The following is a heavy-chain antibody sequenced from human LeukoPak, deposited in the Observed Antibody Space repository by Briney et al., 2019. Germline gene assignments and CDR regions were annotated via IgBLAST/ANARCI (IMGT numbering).Heavy chain of an antibody. J-gene: IGHJ3*02. CDR3: ARSFSGSQNEENDAFDI. CDR2: IYGDGRNI. V-gene: IGHV3-74*01. CDR1: GFTFSSYW. D-gene: IGHD3-22*01. Sequence: GGPLRLSCVAPGFTFSSYWMHWVRQDPRKGLGWVSRIYGDGRNINYSDSVRGRFTISRDNAKNTLYLQMNSLRAEDTAVYYCARSFSGSQNEENDAFDIWGQGTMVTVSS.